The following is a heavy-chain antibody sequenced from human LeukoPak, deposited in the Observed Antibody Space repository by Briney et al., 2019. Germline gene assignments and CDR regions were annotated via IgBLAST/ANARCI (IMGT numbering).Heavy chain of an antibody. Sequence: PGRSLRLSCAASGFTFSSYGMHWVRQAPGKGLEWVAVIWYDGSNKYYADSVKGRFTISRDNSKNTLYPQMNSLRAEDTAVYYCSIGELPYFDYWGQGTLVTVSS. V-gene: IGHV3-33*01. D-gene: IGHD3-10*01. CDR1: GFTFSSYG. CDR3: SIGELPYFDY. CDR2: IWYDGSNK. J-gene: IGHJ4*02.